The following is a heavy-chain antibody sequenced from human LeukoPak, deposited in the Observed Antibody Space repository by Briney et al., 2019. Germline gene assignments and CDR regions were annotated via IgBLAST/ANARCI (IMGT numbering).Heavy chain of an antibody. J-gene: IGHJ6*03. CDR1: GYTFTSYD. V-gene: IGHV1-8*03. D-gene: IGHD3-3*01. CDR3: ARGAREDYDFWSGYYSNYYYMDV. CDR2: MNPNSGNT. Sequence: ASVKVSCKASGYTFTSYDINWVRQATGQGLEWMGWMNPNSGNTGYAQKFQGRVTITRNTSISTAYMELSSLRSEDTAVYYCARGAREDYDFWSGYYSNYYYMDVWGKGTTVTVSS.